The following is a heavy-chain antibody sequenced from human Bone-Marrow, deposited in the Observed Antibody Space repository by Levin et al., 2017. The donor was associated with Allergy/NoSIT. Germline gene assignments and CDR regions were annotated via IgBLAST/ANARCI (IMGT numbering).Heavy chain of an antibody. D-gene: IGHD2-15*01. J-gene: IGHJ6*02. CDR2: IWHDGNDK. Sequence: GESLKISCAASGFIFSTYGMHWVRQTPGKGLEWVAVIWHDGNDKFYSDSVKGRFTISRDNGENMLFLQMNSLRAEDTGVYYCTRDRLEYCSGASCYGFAVWGQGTTVTVSS. CDR3: TRDRLEYCSGASCYGFAV. CDR1: GFIFSTYG. V-gene: IGHV3-33*01.